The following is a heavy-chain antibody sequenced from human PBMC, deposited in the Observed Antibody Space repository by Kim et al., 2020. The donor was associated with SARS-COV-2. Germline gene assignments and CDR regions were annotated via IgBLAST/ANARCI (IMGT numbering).Heavy chain of an antibody. V-gene: IGHV3-30-3*01. CDR3: ARGPSGGPSGYYDY. Sequence: GGFMRLSCAASGFTFSSYVMHWVRQAPGKGLEWLADITYDGNNQYYPESVKGRFTISRDNSKNTLSLQINSLRAEDTAVYYCARGPSGGPSGYYDYWGQGTLVTVSS. D-gene: IGHD3-22*01. CDR1: GFTFSSYV. CDR2: ITYDGNNQ. J-gene: IGHJ4*02.